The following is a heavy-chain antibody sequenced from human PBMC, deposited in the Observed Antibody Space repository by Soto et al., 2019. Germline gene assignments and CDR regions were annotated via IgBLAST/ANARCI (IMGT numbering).Heavy chain of an antibody. J-gene: IGHJ4*02. V-gene: IGHV4-30-2*01. CDR1: GGSISSGGYS. Sequence: SDTLSLTCAVSGGSISSGGYSWSWIRQPPGKGLEWIGYIYHSGSTYYNPSLKSRVTISVDRSKNQFSLKLSSVTAADTAVYYCARGPSGDKVDYWGQGTLVTVSS. CDR3: ARGPSGDKVDY. D-gene: IGHD7-27*01. CDR2: IYHSGST.